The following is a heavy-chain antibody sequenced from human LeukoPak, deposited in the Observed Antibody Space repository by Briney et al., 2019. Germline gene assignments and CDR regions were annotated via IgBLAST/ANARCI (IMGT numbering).Heavy chain of an antibody. Sequence: SETLSLTCTVSGGSISSYYWSWIRQPPGKGLEWSGYIYYSGNTNYNPSLKSRVTISVDTSKNQFSLKLSSVTAADTAVYYCARQGPHHYDSSGYYYHYWGQGTLVTVSS. CDR1: GGSISSYY. CDR2: IYYSGNT. D-gene: IGHD3-22*01. V-gene: IGHV4-59*01. J-gene: IGHJ4*02. CDR3: ARQGPHHYDSSGYYYHY.